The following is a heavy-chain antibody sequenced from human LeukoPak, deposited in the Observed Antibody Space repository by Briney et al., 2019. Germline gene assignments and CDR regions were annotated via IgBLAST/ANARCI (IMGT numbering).Heavy chain of an antibody. Sequence: GGSLRLSCAASGLTVSSNYINWVRQAPGKGLEWVSVISKGVTTHYADSVKGRFTSSSDNSKNTVFLQMNSLRAKDTAIYYCILTTVTTSIEYWGQGTLVTVSS. CDR3: ILTTVTTSIEY. CDR1: GLTVSSNY. J-gene: IGHJ4*02. D-gene: IGHD4-11*01. CDR2: ISKGVTT. V-gene: IGHV3-53*01.